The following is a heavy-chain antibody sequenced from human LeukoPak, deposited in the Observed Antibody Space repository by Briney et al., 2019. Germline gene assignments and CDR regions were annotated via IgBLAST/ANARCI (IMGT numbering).Heavy chain of an antibody. Sequence: GGSLRLSCPASGFTFSSYAMSWVRQAPGKGLEWLSAISGGGGTTYCADSVRGRFTVSRDSSKNTLYLQMSSLRAEDTAVYYCAKADPGTGAFDYWGQGTLVTVSS. CDR3: AKADPGTGAFDY. CDR2: ISGGGGTT. V-gene: IGHV3-23*01. D-gene: IGHD1-1*01. J-gene: IGHJ4*02. CDR1: GFTFSSYA.